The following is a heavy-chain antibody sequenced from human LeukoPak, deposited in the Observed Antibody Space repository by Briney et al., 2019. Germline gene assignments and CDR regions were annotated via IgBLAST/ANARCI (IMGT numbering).Heavy chain of an antibody. CDR1: GGSISSYY. CDR3: ARDRGPGGSSWYSPIALWGMDV. J-gene: IGHJ6*02. CDR2: IYYSGST. D-gene: IGHD6-13*01. Sequence: SETLSLTCTVSGGSISSYYWSWIRQPPGKGLEWIGYIYYSGSTNYNPSLKSRVTIPVDTSKNQFSLKLSSVTAADTAVYYCARDRGPGGSSWYSPIALWGMDVWGQGTTVTVSS. V-gene: IGHV4-59*01.